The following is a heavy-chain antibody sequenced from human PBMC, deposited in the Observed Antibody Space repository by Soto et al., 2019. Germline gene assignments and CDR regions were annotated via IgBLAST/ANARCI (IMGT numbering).Heavy chain of an antibody. V-gene: IGHV1-2*02. CDR1: GYTFTGYY. D-gene: IGHD6-6*01. J-gene: IGHJ6*02. CDR2: INPNSGGT. CDR3: ARGGAARAYYYYGMDV. Sequence: RASVKVSCKASGYTFTGYYMHWVRQAPGQGLEWMGWINPNSGGTNYAQKFQGRVTMTRDTSISTAYMELSRLRSDDTAVYYCARGGAARAYYYYGMDVWGQGTTVTVS.